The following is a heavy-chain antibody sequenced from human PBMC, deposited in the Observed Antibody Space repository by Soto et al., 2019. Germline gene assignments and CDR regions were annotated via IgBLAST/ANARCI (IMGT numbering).Heavy chain of an antibody. D-gene: IGHD3-3*01. CDR3: ARDFWMGPGNYYGMDV. V-gene: IGHV1-18*01. CDR1: GYTFTSYG. Sequence: VASVKVSCKASGYTFTSYGISWVRQAPGQGLEWMGWISAYNGNTNYAQKLQGRVTMTTDTSTSTAYMELRSLRSDDTAVYYCARDFWMGPGNYYGMDVWGQGTTVTVSS. CDR2: ISAYNGNT. J-gene: IGHJ6*02.